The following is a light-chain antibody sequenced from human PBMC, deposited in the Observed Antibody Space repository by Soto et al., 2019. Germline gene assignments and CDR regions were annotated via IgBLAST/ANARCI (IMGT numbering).Light chain of an antibody. CDR2: GAS. CDR1: QSVYSN. CDR3: QQYGSSPRT. Sequence: EIVMTQSPATLSVSPGEGATLSCRASQSVYSNLAWYQQKPGQAPRLLIYGASSRATGIPDRFSGSGSGTEFTLTISRLEPEDFAVYYCQQYGSSPRTFGQGTKVDIK. V-gene: IGKV3-20*01. J-gene: IGKJ1*01.